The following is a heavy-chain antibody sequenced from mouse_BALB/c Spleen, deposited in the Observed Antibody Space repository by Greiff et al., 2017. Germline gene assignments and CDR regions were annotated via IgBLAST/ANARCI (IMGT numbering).Heavy chain of an antibody. J-gene: IGHJ1*01. CDR1: GFTFSSYA. CDR3: ARGRVLDWYFDV. CDR2: ISSGGST. Sequence: EVHLVESGGGLVKPGGSLKLSCAASGFTFSSYAMSWVRQTPEKRLEWVASISSGGSTYYPDSVKGRFTISRDNARNILYLQMSSLRSEDTAMYYCARGRVLDWYFDVWGAGTTVTVSS. V-gene: IGHV5-6-5*01.